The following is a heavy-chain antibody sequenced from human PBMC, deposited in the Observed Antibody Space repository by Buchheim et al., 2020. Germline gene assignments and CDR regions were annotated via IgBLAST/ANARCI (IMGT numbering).Heavy chain of an antibody. CDR2: IKQDGSEK. CDR1: GFTFSSYW. V-gene: IGHV3-7*01. J-gene: IGHJ6*02. D-gene: IGHD4-17*01. Sequence: EVQLVESGGGLVQPGGSLRLSCAASGFTFSSYWMSWVRQAPGKGLEWVANIKQDGSEKYYVDSVKGRFTISRDNAKNSLYLQMNSLRAEDTAVYYCARDYGDYVGYYDYYYGMDVWGQGTT. CDR3: ARDYGDYVGYYDYYYGMDV.